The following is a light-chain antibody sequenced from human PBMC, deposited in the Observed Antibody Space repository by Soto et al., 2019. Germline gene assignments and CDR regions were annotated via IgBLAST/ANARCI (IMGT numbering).Light chain of an antibody. J-gene: IGKJ3*01. CDR2: DAS. Sequence: DIQMTQSPSTLSASVGDRVTITCRASQSISSWLAWYQQKPGKAPKLLIYDASSLESGVPSRFSGCGSGTEFTLTIRSLQPDDFATYYCQQYNSYPTFGPGTKVDIK. V-gene: IGKV1-5*01. CDR3: QQYNSYPT. CDR1: QSISSW.